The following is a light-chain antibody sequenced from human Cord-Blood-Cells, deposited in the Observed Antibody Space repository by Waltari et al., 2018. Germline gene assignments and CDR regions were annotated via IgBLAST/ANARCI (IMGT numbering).Light chain of an antibody. CDR2: DAS. J-gene: IGKJ1*01. Sequence: EIVLTQSPATLSLSPGERATLSCRASQSVSSYLAWYQQKPGQAPRLLIYDASNRATGIPARFSGSGSGTDFTLTISSREPEDFAVYYCQQRSNWPTFGQGTNVEIK. V-gene: IGKV3-11*01. CDR3: QQRSNWPT. CDR1: QSVSSY.